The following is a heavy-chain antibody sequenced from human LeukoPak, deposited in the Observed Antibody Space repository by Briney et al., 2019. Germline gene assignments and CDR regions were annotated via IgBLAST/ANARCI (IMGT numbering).Heavy chain of an antibody. Sequence: SETLSLTCTVSGASVSDILSYWGWVRQPPGKGLEWVANVYYTGSTYYNPSLKSRVTMSVDTSKNQFSLKMTSVTAADTAIYYCARLTKGRYFDYIFAFWGQGILVTVSS. CDR2: VYYTGST. D-gene: IGHD3-9*01. CDR1: GASVSDILSY. J-gene: IGHJ4*02. CDR3: ARLTKGRYFDYIFAF. V-gene: IGHV4-39*01.